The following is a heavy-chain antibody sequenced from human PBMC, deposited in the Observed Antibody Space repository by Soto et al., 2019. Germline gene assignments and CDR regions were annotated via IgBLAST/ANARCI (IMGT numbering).Heavy chain of an antibody. Sequence: ASVKVSCKASGYTFTSYDINWVRQDTGQGLEWMGWMNPNSGNTGYAQKFQGRVTMTRNTSISTAYMELSSLRSEDTAVYYCARINTIFGSGLDPWGQGTLVTVSS. D-gene: IGHD3-3*01. CDR2: MNPNSGNT. V-gene: IGHV1-8*01. CDR1: GYTFTSYD. J-gene: IGHJ5*02. CDR3: ARINTIFGSGLDP.